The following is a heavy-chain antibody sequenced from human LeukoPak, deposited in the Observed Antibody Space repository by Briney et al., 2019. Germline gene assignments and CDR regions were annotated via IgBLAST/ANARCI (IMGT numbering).Heavy chain of an antibody. CDR2: INPNSGGT. V-gene: IGHV1-2*02. CDR1: GYTFTGYY. Sequence: ASVKVSCKASGYTFTGYYMHWVRQAPGQGLEWMGWINPNSGGTNYAQKFQGRVTMTRDTSISTAYMELSRLRSDDTAVYYCARGPPDQDYDYVWGSYRLAFWGQGTLVTVSS. J-gene: IGHJ4*02. D-gene: IGHD3-16*02. CDR3: ARGPPDQDYDYVWGSYRLAF.